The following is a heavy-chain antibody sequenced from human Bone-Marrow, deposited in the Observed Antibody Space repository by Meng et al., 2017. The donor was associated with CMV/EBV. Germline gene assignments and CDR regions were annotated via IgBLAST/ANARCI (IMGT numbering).Heavy chain of an antibody. CDR3: ARDFGKQQLVEGDTMYYYGMDV. Sequence: SETLSLTCTVSGGSISSSRYYWGWIRRPPGKGLEWIGSIYYSGSTYYNPALKSRVTIAVDTSKNQFSLKLSSVTAADTAVYYCARDFGKQQLVEGDTMYYYGMDVWGQGTTVTVYS. V-gene: IGHV4-39*07. D-gene: IGHD6-13*01. CDR2: IYYSGST. J-gene: IGHJ6*02. CDR1: GGSISSSRYY.